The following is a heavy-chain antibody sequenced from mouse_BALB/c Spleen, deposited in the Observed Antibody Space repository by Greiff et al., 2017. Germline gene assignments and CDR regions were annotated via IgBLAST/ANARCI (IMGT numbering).Heavy chain of an antibody. Sequence: QVQLHQPGAELVRPGASVKLSCKASGYTFTSYWINWVKQRPGQGLEWIGNIYPSDSYTNYNQKFKDKATLTVDKSSSTAYMQLSSPTSEDSAVYYCTSHYDHWYFDVWGAGTTVTVSS. J-gene: IGHJ1*01. V-gene: IGHV1-69*02. CDR2: IYPSDSYT. CDR1: GYTFTSYW. D-gene: IGHD2-4*01. CDR3: TSHYDHWYFDV.